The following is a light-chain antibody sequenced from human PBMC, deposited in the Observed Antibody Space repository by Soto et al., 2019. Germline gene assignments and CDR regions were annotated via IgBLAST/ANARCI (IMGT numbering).Light chain of an antibody. V-gene: IGKV1-5*03. CDR3: QQYNSYPLT. Sequence: DIKMTQSPSALSASVGDRVTITCRASQSINSWLAWYQQKSGKAPKLLIYKASSLESGVPSRFSGSGSGTEFTLIISSLQPDDFATYYCQQYNSYPLTFGGGTKVDIK. CDR2: KAS. J-gene: IGKJ4*01. CDR1: QSINSW.